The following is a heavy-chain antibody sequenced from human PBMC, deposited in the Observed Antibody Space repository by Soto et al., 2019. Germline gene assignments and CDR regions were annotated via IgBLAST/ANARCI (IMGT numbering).Heavy chain of an antibody. D-gene: IGHD6-6*01. CDR2: MNPNSGNT. CDR1: GYTFTSYD. CDR3: AIHSSSAAAFDI. J-gene: IGHJ3*02. Sequence: ASVKVSCKASGYTFTSYDINWVRQATGQGLEWMGWMNPNSGNTGYAQKFQGRVTMTRNTSISTAYMELSSLRSEDTAVYYCAIHSSSAAAFDIWGQGNMLTVSS. V-gene: IGHV1-8*01.